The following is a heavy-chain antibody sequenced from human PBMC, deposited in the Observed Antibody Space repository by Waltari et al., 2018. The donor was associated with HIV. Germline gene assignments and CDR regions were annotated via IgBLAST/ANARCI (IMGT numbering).Heavy chain of an antibody. V-gene: IGHV1-2*02. D-gene: IGHD3-10*01. CDR1: GYTFTGYY. Sequence: QVQLVQSGAEVKSPGDSVKVSCKASGYTFTGYYIHWVRQAPGQGLEWMGWSNPNSGDTNYAQKFQGRVIMTRETSINTVYRELSRLTSDDTAVYYCTRVGFGSGTYYFPGGYWGQGTLVTVSS. J-gene: IGHJ4*02. CDR2: SNPNSGDT. CDR3: TRVGFGSGTYYFPGGY.